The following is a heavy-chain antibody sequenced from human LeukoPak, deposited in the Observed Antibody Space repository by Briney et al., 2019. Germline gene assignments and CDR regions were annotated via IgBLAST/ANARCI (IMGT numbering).Heavy chain of an antibody. CDR2: ISAYSGNT. D-gene: IGHD1-1*01. CDR3: ARDGEAKGQLEL. CDR1: GYTFTSYG. Sequence: ASVKVSCKASGYTFTSYGITWVRQAPGQGLEWMGWISAYSGNTNYAQKLQGRVTMTTDTSTSTAYMELRSLRSDDTAVYYCARDGEAKGQLELWGQGTLVTVSS. V-gene: IGHV1-18*01. J-gene: IGHJ4*02.